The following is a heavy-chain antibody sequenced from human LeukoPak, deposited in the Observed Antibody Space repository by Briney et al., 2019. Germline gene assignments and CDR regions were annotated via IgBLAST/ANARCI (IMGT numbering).Heavy chain of an antibody. D-gene: IGHD6-13*01. CDR2: ISGSGGDT. J-gene: IGHJ4*02. V-gene: IGHV3-23*01. Sequence: GGSLRLSCAASGFTFSSYAMGWVRQAPGKGLEWVSAISGSGGDTYYADSVKGRFTISRDNSKNTLYLQMNSLRAEDTAVYYCAKGEQQQLVGGGFDYWGQGTLVTVSS. CDR3: AKGEQQQLVGGGFDY. CDR1: GFTFSSYA.